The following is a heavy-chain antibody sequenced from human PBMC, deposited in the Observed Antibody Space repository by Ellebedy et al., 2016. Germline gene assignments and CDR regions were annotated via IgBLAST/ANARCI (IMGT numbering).Heavy chain of an antibody. J-gene: IGHJ4*02. CDR2: IYHSGST. CDR1: GYSISSGYY. V-gene: IGHV4-38-2*02. Sequence: SETLSLXXTVSGYSISSGYYWGWIRQPPGKGLEWIGSIYHSGSTYYNPSLKSRVTISVDTSKNQFSLKLSSVTAADTAVYYCARDTIVVVVAEGFDYWGQGTLVTVSS. CDR3: ARDTIVVVVAEGFDY. D-gene: IGHD2-15*01.